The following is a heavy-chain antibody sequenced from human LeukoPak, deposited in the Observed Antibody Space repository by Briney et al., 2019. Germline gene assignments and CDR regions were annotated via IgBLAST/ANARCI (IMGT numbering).Heavy chain of an antibody. CDR1: GYTFTSYD. D-gene: IGHD3-10*01. V-gene: IGHV1-8*03. CDR2: MNPNSGNT. J-gene: IGHJ4*02. Sequence: ASVKVSCKASGYTFTSYDINWVRQATGQGLEWMGWMNPNSGNTGYAQKFQGRVTITRNTSISTAYMELSSLRSEDTAVYYCARGSYGSGSLDYWGQGTLVTVSS. CDR3: ARGSYGSGSLDY.